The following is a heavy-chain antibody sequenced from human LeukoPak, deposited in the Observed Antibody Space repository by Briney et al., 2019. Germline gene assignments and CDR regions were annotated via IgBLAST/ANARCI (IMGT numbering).Heavy chain of an antibody. CDR1: GGTFSSYA. J-gene: IGHJ4*02. D-gene: IGHD2-21*02. CDR3: ARDLYCGGDCYSWFDY. V-gene: IGHV1-69*05. CDR2: IIPIFGTA. Sequence: VASVKVSCKASGGTFSSYAISWVRQAPGQGLEWMGRIIPIFGTANYAQKFQGRVTITTDESTSTAYMELSSLGSEDTAVYYCARDLYCGGDCYSWFDYWGQGTLVTVSS.